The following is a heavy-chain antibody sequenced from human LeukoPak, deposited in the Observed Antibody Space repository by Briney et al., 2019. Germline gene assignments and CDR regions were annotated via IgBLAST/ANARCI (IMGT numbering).Heavy chain of an antibody. CDR2: INPNSGGT. CDR1: GYTFTGYY. D-gene: IGHD2-2*01. CDR3: ARSFLGYCSSTSCSGGYYYGMDV. V-gene: IGHV1-2*02. Sequence: ASVKVSCKASGYTFTGYYMHWVRQAPGQGLEWMGWINPNSGGTNYAQKFQGRVTMTRDTSISTAYMELSRLRSDDTAVYYCARSFLGYCSSTSCSGGYYYGMDVWGQGTTVTVSS. J-gene: IGHJ6*02.